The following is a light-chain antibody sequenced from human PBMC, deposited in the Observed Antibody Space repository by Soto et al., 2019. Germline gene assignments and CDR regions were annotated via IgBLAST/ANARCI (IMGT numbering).Light chain of an antibody. V-gene: IGKV3-15*01. CDR2: SAS. J-gene: IGKJ2*01. Sequence: EIVMTQSPATLSVSPGERATLSCRASQSISTELAWYQQKPGQPPRLLIYSASTRATGVPARFTGSGSGSEFTITISGLQSEDFAVYYCQQGHNWPLTFGQGTRVEI. CDR1: QSISTE. CDR3: QQGHNWPLT.